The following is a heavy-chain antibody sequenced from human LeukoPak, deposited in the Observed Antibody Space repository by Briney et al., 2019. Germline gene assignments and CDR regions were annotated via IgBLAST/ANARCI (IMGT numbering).Heavy chain of an antibody. CDR3: AKDYQLYSGSHPFDY. CDR2: IYIDSST. Sequence: GGSLRLSCGASGFTVSSNYMSWVRQAPGKGLEWVSVIYIDSSTYYADSVKGRFTISRDNSKNTVYLQMNSLRAEDTAVYYCAKDYQLYSGSHPFDYWGQGTLVTVSS. J-gene: IGHJ4*02. D-gene: IGHD1-26*01. CDR1: GFTVSSNY. V-gene: IGHV3-53*01.